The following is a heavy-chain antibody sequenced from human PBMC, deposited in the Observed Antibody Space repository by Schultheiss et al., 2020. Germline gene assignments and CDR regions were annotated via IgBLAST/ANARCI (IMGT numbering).Heavy chain of an antibody. CDR2: ISSSSSYI. CDR3: ARESGPIYYYYYGMDV. CDR1: GFTFDDYA. V-gene: IGHV3-21*04. J-gene: IGHJ6*04. Sequence: GGSLRLSCAASGFTFDDYAMHWVRQAPGKGLEWVSSISSSSSYIYYADSVKGRFTISRDNAKNSLYLQMNSLRAEDTAVYYCARESGPIYYYYYGMDVWGKGTTVTVSS.